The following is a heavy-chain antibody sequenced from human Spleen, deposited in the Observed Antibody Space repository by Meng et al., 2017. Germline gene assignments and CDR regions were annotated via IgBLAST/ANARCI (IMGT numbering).Heavy chain of an antibody. D-gene: IGHD4-11*01. CDR1: GGSFSDYY. Sequence: QLQLQQGGAGLLKPSETLSLTCVVSGGSFSDYYWSWIRQPPGKGLEWIGEINHSGSTNYNPSLESRATISVDTSQNNLSLKLSSVTAADSAVYYCARGPTTMAHDSDYWGQGTLVTVSS. J-gene: IGHJ4*02. CDR2: INHSGST. V-gene: IGHV4-34*01. CDR3: ARGPTTMAHDSDY.